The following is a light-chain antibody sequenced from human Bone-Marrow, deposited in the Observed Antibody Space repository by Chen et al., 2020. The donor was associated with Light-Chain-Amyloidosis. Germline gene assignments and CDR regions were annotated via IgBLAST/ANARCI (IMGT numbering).Light chain of an antibody. CDR3: QQYYNAPRT. CDR2: WAS. CDR1: QSSVNSANNKNY. J-gene: IGKJ1*01. Sequence: IVMTQSPDSLSVSLVERVTIKCKSSQSSVNSANNKNYIAWYQQKPGQTPKLLIFWASSRKSGIPDRFSGSGTGRDFTLTISSLQAEDVAVYSCQQYYNAPRTFGQGTKLEIK. V-gene: IGKV4-1*01.